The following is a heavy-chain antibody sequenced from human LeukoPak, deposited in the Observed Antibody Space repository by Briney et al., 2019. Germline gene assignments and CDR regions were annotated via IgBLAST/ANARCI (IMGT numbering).Heavy chain of an antibody. CDR3: ARAWHMTRFFDY. V-gene: IGHV4-59*01. D-gene: IGHD3-16*01. J-gene: IGHJ4*02. Sequence: PSETLSLTCTVSGVSITSYYWSWIRQPPGKGLEWIGYIYYTGSTNYSPSLKSRVTMSIDTSEGQFSLKLSSVTAADTAVYYCARAWHMTRFFDYWGQGTLVTVSS. CDR2: IYYTGST. CDR1: GVSITSYY.